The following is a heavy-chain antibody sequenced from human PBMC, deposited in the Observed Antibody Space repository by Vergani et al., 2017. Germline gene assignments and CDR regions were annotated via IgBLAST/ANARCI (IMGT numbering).Heavy chain of an antibody. CDR2: IYSGGST. Sequence: EVQLVESGGGLIQPGGSLRLSCAASGFTVSSNYMSWVRQAPGKGLEWVSVIYSGGSTYYADSVKGRFTISRDNSKNTLYLQMNSLRAEDTAVYYCAKGTIFGVAPPSFDYWGQGTLVTVSS. V-gene: IGHV3-53*01. J-gene: IGHJ4*02. D-gene: IGHD3-3*01. CDR1: GFTVSSNY. CDR3: AKGTIFGVAPPSFDY.